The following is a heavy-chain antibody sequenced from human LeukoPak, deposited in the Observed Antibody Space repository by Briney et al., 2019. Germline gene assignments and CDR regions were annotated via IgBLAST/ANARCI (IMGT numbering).Heavy chain of an antibody. Sequence: GGSLRLSCVASGFTFSSYSMNWVRQAPGKGLEWVSSISSSSTYIYYTDSMKGRFTISRDNAKNSLYLQMNSLRAEDTAVYYCARDSTRFGYWGQGTLVTVSS. CDR2: ISSSSTYI. CDR3: ARDSTRFGY. CDR1: GFTFSSYS. V-gene: IGHV3-21*01. J-gene: IGHJ4*02.